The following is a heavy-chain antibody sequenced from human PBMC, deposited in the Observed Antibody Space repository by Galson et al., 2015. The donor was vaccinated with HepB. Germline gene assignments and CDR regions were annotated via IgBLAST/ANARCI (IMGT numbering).Heavy chain of an antibody. Sequence: SLRLSCAASGFTFSTYIMNWVRQAPGKGLEWVSSISSSGSYIYYADSVKGRFTISRDNAKNSLYLQMNSLRAEDTAVYYCAREKTSGDAFDIWGQGTMVTVSS. V-gene: IGHV3-21*01. J-gene: IGHJ3*02. CDR2: ISSSGSYI. CDR3: AREKTSGDAFDI. CDR1: GFTFSTYI.